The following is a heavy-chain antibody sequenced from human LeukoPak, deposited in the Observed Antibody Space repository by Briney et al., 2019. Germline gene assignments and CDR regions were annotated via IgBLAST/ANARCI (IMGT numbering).Heavy chain of an antibody. J-gene: IGHJ6*02. D-gene: IGHD2/OR15-2a*01. CDR1: GGSFSSSYSY. CDR2: IYYSGST. CDR3: ARAHSIASYYYGVDV. V-gene: IGHV4-39*07. Sequence: SETLSLTCTVSGGSFSSSYSYWGWIRQPPGKGLEWIGNIYYSGSTYYSPSLTSRVTVSVDTSENQFSLKLSSVTAADTAVYYCARAHSIASYYYGVDVWGQGTTVTVSS.